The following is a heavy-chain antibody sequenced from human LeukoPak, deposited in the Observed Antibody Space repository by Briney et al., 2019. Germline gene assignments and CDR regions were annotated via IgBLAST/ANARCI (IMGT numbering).Heavy chain of an antibody. Sequence: GASVKVSCKASGYTFTSYDINWVRQATGQGLEWMGWMNPNSGNTGYAQKFQGRVTMTRNTSISTAYMELSSLRSEDMAVYYCARDRFGYSYGYYYYYMDVWGKGTTVTVSS. CDR1: GYTFTSYD. J-gene: IGHJ6*03. CDR2: MNPNSGNT. D-gene: IGHD5-18*01. CDR3: ARDRFGYSYGYYYYYMDV. V-gene: IGHV1-8*01.